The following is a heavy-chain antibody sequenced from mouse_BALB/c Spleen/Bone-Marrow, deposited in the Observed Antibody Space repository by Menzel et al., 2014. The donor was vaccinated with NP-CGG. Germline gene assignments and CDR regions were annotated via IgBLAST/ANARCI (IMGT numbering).Heavy chain of an antibody. Sequence: EVQRVESGGDFVKPGGSLKLSCAASGFTFSTYGMSWVRQTPDKRLEWVATISSGGSYTYYPDSVKGRFTISRDNAKSTLYLQMSSLKSEDTAMYYCARRGNWDVSMYLDVRGPRTTLTVSS. CDR2: ISSGGSYT. CDR1: GFTFSTYG. D-gene: IGHD4-1*01. J-gene: IGHJ1*01. V-gene: IGHV5-6*01. CDR3: ARRGNWDVSMYLDV.